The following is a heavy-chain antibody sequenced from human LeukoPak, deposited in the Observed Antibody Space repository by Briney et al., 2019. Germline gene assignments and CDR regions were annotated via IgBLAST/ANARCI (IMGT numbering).Heavy chain of an antibody. CDR2: INPNSGGT. CDR3: ARGGVVGDGYNYADY. CDR1: GYTFTGYY. V-gene: IGHV1-2*02. Sequence: ASVKVSCKASGYTFTGYYMHWVRQAPGQGLEWMGWINPNSGGTNYAQKFQGRVTMTRDTSISTAYMELSRLRSDDTAVYYCARGGVVGDGYNYADYWGQGTLVTVSS. J-gene: IGHJ4*02. D-gene: IGHD5-24*01.